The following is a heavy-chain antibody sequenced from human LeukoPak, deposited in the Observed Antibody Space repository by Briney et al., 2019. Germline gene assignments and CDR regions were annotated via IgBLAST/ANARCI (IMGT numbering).Heavy chain of an antibody. CDR3: AILPVEMATMFDY. CDR2: ISSSGSTI. V-gene: IGHV3-48*03. J-gene: IGHJ4*02. D-gene: IGHD5-24*01. CDR1: GFTFSSYE. Sequence: AGGSLRLSCAASGFTFSSYEMNWVRQAPGKGLEWVSYISSSGSTIYYADSVKGRFTISRDNAKNSLYLQMHSLRAEDTAVYYCAILPVEMATMFDYWGQGTLVTVSS.